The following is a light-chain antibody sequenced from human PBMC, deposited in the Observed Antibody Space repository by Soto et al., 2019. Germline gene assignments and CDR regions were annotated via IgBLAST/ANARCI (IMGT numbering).Light chain of an antibody. J-gene: IGLJ2*01. CDR3: QSYDNSLSGSGV. CDR2: EVS. Sequence: QSALTQPASVSGSPGQSITISCTGTSRDVGGYNYVSWYQQHPGKAPKLMIYEVSNRPSGVSNRFSGSKSGNTASLTISGLQAEDEADYYCQSYDNSLSGSGVFGGGTKLTVL. V-gene: IGLV2-14*01. CDR1: SRDVGGYNY.